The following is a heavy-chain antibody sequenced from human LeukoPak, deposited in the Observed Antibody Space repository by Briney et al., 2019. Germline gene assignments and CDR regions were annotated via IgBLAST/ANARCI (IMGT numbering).Heavy chain of an antibody. V-gene: IGHV3-23*01. CDR1: GFTLCIYA. Sequence: GGSLRLSRAASGFTLCIYAMSCVRHAPGRGLEEGSAIIGSGGSTYYTDSVRGRFTISRDNSKNTLHVPMYTLRGEDRAVLFSAKDHRWLRPPIDYCGQG. CDR2: IIGSGGST. J-gene: IGHJ4*02. D-gene: IGHD5-12*01. CDR3: AKDHRWLRPPIDY.